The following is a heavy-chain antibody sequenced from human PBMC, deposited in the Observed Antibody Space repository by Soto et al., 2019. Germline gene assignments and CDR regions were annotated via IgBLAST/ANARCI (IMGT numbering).Heavy chain of an antibody. D-gene: IGHD7-27*01. J-gene: IGHJ6*02. CDR3: ARDRGISLGYYYGMDV. Sequence: SETLSFTCTVSGGSISSYYWSWIRQPPGKGLEWIGYIYYSGSTNYNPSLKSRVTISVDTSKNQFSLKLSSVTAADTAVYYCARDRGISLGYYYGMDVWGQGTTVTVSS. V-gene: IGHV4-59*01. CDR2: IYYSGST. CDR1: GGSISSYY.